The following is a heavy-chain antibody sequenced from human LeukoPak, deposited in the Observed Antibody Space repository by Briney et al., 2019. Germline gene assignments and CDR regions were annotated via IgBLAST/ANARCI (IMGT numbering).Heavy chain of an antibody. Sequence: SETLSLTCTVSGGSISSYYWSWIRQPPGKGLEWLGYIYYSGSTNYNPSLKSRVTISVDTSKNQFSLKLSSVTAADTAVYYCARMYYYDSSGYPEGIQHWGQGTLVTVSS. CDR3: ARMYYYDSSGYPEGIQH. D-gene: IGHD3-22*01. J-gene: IGHJ1*01. CDR2: IYYSGST. V-gene: IGHV4-59*01. CDR1: GGSISSYY.